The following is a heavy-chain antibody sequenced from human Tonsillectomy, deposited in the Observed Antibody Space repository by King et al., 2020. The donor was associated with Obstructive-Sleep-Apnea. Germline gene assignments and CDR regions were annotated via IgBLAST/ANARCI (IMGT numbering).Heavy chain of an antibody. CDR3: AKIQQLVNYYYYGMDV. Sequence: VQPVESGGGLVQPGGSLRLSCAASGFTVSSYAMSWVRQAPGKGLEWVSTISSTGTTTYYADSVKGRFTISRDNSKNTLYLQMNSLRAEDTAVYYCAKIQQLVNYYYYGMDVWGQGTTVTVSS. J-gene: IGHJ6*02. V-gene: IGHV3-23*04. CDR1: GFTVSSYA. CDR2: ISSTGTTT. D-gene: IGHD6-13*01.